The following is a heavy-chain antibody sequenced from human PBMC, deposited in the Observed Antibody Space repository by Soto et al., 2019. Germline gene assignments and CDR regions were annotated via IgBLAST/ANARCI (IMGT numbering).Heavy chain of an antibody. CDR3: AREAWDSSGYAYGMDV. J-gene: IGHJ6*02. CDR1: GGSFSGYY. Sequence: PSETLSLTCAVYGGSFSGYYWSWIRQHPGKGLEWIGYIYYSGSTYYNPSLKSRVTISVDTSKNQFSLKLSSVTAADTAVYYCAREAWDSSGYAYGMDVWGQGTTVTVSS. CDR2: IYYSGST. D-gene: IGHD3-22*01. V-gene: IGHV4-31*11.